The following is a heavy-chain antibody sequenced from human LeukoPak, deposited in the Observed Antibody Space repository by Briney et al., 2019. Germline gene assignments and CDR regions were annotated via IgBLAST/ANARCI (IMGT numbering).Heavy chain of an antibody. CDR3: VRLTGITPILVVGDVIDI. CDR1: GFTFSSYD. J-gene: IGHJ3*02. Sequence: PGGSLRLSCAASGFTFSSYDMHWVRQATGKGLEWVSAIGTAGDTYYPGSVKGRFTISRENAKNSLYLQMNSLRAEDTAVYYCVRLTGITPILVVGDVIDIWGQGTMVTVSS. CDR2: IGTAGDT. V-gene: IGHV3-13*01. D-gene: IGHD3-22*01.